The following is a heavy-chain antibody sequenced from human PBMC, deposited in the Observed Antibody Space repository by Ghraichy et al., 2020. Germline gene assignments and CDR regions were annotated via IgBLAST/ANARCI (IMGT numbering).Heavy chain of an antibody. CDR3: AKVISDWLYDY. D-gene: IGHD3-9*01. J-gene: IGHJ4*02. CDR2: ISGSGGSF. Sequence: GGSLRLSCAASGFTFSTYAMSWVRQAPGKGLEWVSSISGSGGSFYYADSVKGRFTISRDNSKNTLHLQMNSLRAEDTAVYYCAKVISDWLYDYWGQGTLVTVSS. CDR1: GFTFSTYA. V-gene: IGHV3-23*01.